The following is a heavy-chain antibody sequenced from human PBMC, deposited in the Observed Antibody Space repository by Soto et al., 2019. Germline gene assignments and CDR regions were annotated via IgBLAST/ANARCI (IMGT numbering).Heavy chain of an antibody. CDR3: ALRSMAVVPEY. CDR2: LYYGRRA. Sequence: QVQLQESGPGLVKPSETLSLTCAVSGDSISSYYCMWIRQPPGKGLESIGYLYYGRRANYNLSLKSRVTLSVDTSTNQCSLTLSSMTAADTAVYYCALRSMAVVPEYWCQGTLVTVSS. CDR1: GDSISSYY. J-gene: IGHJ4*02. D-gene: IGHD3-22*01. V-gene: IGHV4-59*01.